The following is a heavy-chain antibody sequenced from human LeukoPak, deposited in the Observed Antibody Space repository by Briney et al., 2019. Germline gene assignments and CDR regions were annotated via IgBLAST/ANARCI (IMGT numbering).Heavy chain of an antibody. J-gene: IGHJ4*02. D-gene: IGHD4-17*01. Sequence: LSLTCTVSGGSISSYYWSWVRQAPGKGLEWVSYISSSGSTIYYADSVKGRFTISRDNAKNSLYLQMNSLRAEDTAVYYCARAIDYGDYVVYWGQGTLVTVSS. CDR1: GGSISSYY. V-gene: IGHV3-48*03. CDR3: ARAIDYGDYVVY. CDR2: ISSSGSTI.